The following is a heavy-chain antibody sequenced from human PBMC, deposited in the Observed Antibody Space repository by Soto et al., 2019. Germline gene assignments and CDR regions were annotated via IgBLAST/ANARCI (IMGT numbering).Heavy chain of an antibody. Sequence: LGESLKISCKGSGYSFTSYWSGWVRQMPGKGLEWMGIIYPGDSDTRYSPSFQGQVTISADKSISTAYLQWSSLKASDTAMYYCASNYGDWGYYYGMDVWGQGTTVTVSS. J-gene: IGHJ6*02. CDR3: ASNYGDWGYYYGMDV. CDR2: IYPGDSDT. D-gene: IGHD4-17*01. CDR1: GYSFTSYW. V-gene: IGHV5-51*01.